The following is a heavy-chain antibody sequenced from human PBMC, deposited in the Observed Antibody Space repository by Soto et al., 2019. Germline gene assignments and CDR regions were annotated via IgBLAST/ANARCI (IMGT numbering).Heavy chain of an antibody. V-gene: IGHV4-59*01. CDR2: IYYSGST. Sequence: QVQLQESGPGLVKPSESLSLSCTVSAGSISSYYWIWIRQPPGERLEYIGYIYYSGSTNYNPSLKSRLTIANDTSKHQFALKLTSLTPTDTAIYYGAGEYCSGGTCSGAVDIWGQGTMVTVSS. CDR3: AGEYCSGGTCSGAVDI. J-gene: IGHJ3*02. D-gene: IGHD2-15*01. CDR1: AGSISSYY.